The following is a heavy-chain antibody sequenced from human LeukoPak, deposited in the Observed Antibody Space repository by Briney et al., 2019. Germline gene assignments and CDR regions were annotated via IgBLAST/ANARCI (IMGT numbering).Heavy chain of an antibody. CDR3: AAIRYFDWLFYY. CDR2: IYHSGST. Sequence: TLSLTCAVSGGSISSGGYSWSWVRQPPGKGLEWIGYIYHSGSTYYNPSLKSRVTISVDRSKNQFSLKLSSVTAADTAVYYCAAIRYFDWLFYYWGQGTLVTVSS. D-gene: IGHD3-9*01. CDR1: GGSISSGGYS. J-gene: IGHJ4*02. V-gene: IGHV4-30-2*01.